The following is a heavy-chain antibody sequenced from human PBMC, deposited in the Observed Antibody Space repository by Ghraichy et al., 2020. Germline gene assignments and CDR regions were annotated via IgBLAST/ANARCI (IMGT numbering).Heavy chain of an antibody. CDR3: ARGDVDTAMVTDYYYYGMDV. J-gene: IGHJ6*02. V-gene: IGHV4-59*01. Sequence: SETLSLTCTVSGGSISSYYWSWIRQPPGKGLEWIGYIYYSGSTNYNPSLKSRVTISVDTSKNQFSLKLSSVTAADTAVYYCARGDVDTAMVTDYYYYGMDVWGQGTTVTVSS. CDR2: IYYSGST. CDR1: GGSISSYY. D-gene: IGHD5-18*01.